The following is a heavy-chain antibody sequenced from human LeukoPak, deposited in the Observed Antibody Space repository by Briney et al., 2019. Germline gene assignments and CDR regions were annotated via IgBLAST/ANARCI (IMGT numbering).Heavy chain of an antibody. V-gene: IGHV4-38-2*02. D-gene: IGHD3-10*01. CDR2: IYHSGST. CDR1: GYSISSGYY. CDR3: ARAGNYYGSGSYWLFDY. Sequence: SETLSLTCTVSGYSISSGYYWGWIRQPPGKGLEWIGSIYHSGSTYYNPSLKSRVTISVDTSKNQFSLKLSSVTAADTAVYYCARAGNYYGSGSYWLFDYWGQGTLVTVSS. J-gene: IGHJ4*02.